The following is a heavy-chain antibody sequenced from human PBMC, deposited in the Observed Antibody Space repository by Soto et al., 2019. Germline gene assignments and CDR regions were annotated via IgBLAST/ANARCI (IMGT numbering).Heavy chain of an antibody. CDR2: LSYSGST. J-gene: IGHJ4*02. D-gene: IGHD3-16*01. Sequence: HRQLRESGPGLVKPSETLSLTCSVSGGSITGSSFSWAWIRQSPGTGLQWIGSLSYSGSTYYNPSLEGRVAISADTSKNAFSLELKLMTAADTATYFCARGLRWTRTFDFWGRGTLVTVSS. CDR1: GGSITGSSFS. V-gene: IGHV4-39*01. CDR3: ARGLRWTRTFDF.